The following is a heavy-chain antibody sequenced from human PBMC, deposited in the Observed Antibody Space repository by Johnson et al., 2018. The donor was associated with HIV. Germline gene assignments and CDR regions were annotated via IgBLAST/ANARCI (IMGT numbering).Heavy chain of an antibody. CDR1: GFIFSSYA. Sequence: QVQLVESGGGVVQPGRSLRLSCGASGFIFSSYAMHWVRQAPGKGLEWVALISFDGSHKYYADSVKGRFTISRDNSKNTLYLQMNSLRAEDTAVYFCAKDPSVYVTMIVVSRGAFDIWGQGTMVSVSS. D-gene: IGHD3-22*01. V-gene: IGHV3-30*04. CDR3: AKDPSVYVTMIVVSRGAFDI. CDR2: ISFDGSHK. J-gene: IGHJ3*02.